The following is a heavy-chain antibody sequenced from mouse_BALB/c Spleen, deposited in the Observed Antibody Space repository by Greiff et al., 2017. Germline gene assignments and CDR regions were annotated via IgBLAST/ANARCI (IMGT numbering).Heavy chain of an antibody. V-gene: IGHV1-69*01. CDR1: GYTFTDYW. CDR3: ALTTATSWFAC. Sequence: VQLQQPGAELVMPGASVKMSCKASGYTFTDYWMHWVKQRPGQGLEWIGAIDTSDSYTSYNQKFKGKATLTVDESSSTAYMQLSSLTSEDSAVYYCALTTATSWFACWGRGSLVTVSA. CDR2: IDTSDSYT. J-gene: IGHJ3*01. D-gene: IGHD1-2*01.